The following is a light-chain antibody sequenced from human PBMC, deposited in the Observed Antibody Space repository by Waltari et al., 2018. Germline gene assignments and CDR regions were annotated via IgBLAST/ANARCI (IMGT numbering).Light chain of an antibody. J-gene: IGKJ3*01. CDR1: ETVLTW. V-gene: IGKV1-5*03. Sequence: DIQMTQSPSTLSASVGDSVTITCRASETVLTWLAWYQQKPGKAPKLLIYKASSLESGVPSRFSGSASGTEFTLTISSLQPDDSATYYCQQYGTSPFTFGPGTKVDVK. CDR3: QQYGTSPFT. CDR2: KAS.